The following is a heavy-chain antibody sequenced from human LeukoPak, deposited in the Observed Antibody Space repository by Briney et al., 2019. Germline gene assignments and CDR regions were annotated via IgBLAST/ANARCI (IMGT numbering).Heavy chain of an antibody. CDR2: ISTYNGQT. Sequence: ASVKVSCKPSGYTFTSHGISWVRQAPGQGLEWVGWISTYNGQTDYAQSLQGRVVMTTDRSTSTAYMDLWSLRSDDTAVYYCTSGVDYNYWGQGTVVTVSS. J-gene: IGHJ4*02. D-gene: IGHD2-8*01. V-gene: IGHV1-18*01. CDR3: TSGVDYNY. CDR1: GYTFTSHG.